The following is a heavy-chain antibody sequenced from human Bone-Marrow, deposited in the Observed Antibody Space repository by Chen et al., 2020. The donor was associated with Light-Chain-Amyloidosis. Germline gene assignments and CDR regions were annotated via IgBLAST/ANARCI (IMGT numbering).Heavy chain of an antibody. CDR2: MNPNSGNT. D-gene: IGHD3-3*01. CDR3: ARGGITIFGVVIGRYYYMDV. J-gene: IGHJ6*03. Sequence: QVQLVQSGAEVKKPGASVKVSCKASGYTFTSYDINWVRQATGQGLEWMGWMNPNSGNTGYAQKFQGRVTMTRYTSISTAYMELSSLRSEDTAVYYCARGGITIFGVVIGRYYYMDVWGKGTTVTVSS. CDR1: GYTFTSYD. V-gene: IGHV1-8*01.